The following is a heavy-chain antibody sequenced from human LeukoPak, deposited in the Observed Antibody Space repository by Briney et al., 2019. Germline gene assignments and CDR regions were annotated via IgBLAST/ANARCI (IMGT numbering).Heavy chain of an antibody. V-gene: IGHV4-59*01. Sequence: KPSETLSLTCTVSGGSIGTYYWSWIRQPPGKGLEWIGYIYYSGSTSYNPSLRSRVTISVDTSKHHFSLKLSSVTAADPAVLSCGRGYGSGSRLDNWGQGTLVTVSS. D-gene: IGHD3-10*01. CDR3: GRGYGSGSRLDN. J-gene: IGHJ4*02. CDR1: GGSIGTYY. CDR2: IYYSGST.